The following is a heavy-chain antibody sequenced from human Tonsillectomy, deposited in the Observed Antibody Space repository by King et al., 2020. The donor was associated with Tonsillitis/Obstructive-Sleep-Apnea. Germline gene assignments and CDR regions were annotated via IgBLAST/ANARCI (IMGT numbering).Heavy chain of an antibody. CDR2: ISSSASYK. CDR1: EFTFSTYT. D-gene: IGHD5-24*01. Sequence: VQLVESGGGLVKPGGSLRLSCTASEFTFSTYTMNWVRQAPGMGLEWVSSISSSASYKYYADSVKGRFTVSRDNAKNSLYLQMNSLRAEDTAVYYCARDEALGYNYFDLWGQGILVTVSS. J-gene: IGHJ4*02. V-gene: IGHV3-21*01. CDR3: ARDEALGYNYFDL.